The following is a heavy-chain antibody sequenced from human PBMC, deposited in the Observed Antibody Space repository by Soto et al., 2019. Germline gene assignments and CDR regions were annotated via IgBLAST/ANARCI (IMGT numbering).Heavy chain of an antibody. CDR3: ARVNLSYYGMDV. V-gene: IGHV3-23*01. J-gene: IGHJ6*02. CDR2: ISGSGGST. CDR1: GFTFNSYA. Sequence: GGSLRLSCAASGFTFNSYAMSWVRQAPGKGLEWVSAISGSGGSTYYADSVKGRFTISRDNSKNTLYLQMNSLRAEDTAVYYCARVNLSYYGMDVWGQGTTVTVSS.